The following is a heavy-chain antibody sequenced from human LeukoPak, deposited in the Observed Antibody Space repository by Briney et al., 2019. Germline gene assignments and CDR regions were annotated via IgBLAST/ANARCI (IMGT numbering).Heavy chain of an antibody. Sequence: GESLKISCKGSGYSFTSSWIGWARQMPGKGLEWKAIINPGDSDTRYSPSFQGQVTISADKSISTVYLQWGSLKASDTAMYYCARQPGAGWFDPWGQGTLVTVSS. D-gene: IGHD3-10*01. CDR1: GYSFTSSW. V-gene: IGHV5-51*01. CDR3: ARQPGAGWFDP. CDR2: INPGDSDT. J-gene: IGHJ5*02.